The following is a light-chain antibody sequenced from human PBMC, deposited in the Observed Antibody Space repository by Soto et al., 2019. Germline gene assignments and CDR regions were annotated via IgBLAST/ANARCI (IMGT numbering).Light chain of an antibody. CDR2: GNS. CDR1: SSNIGAGYD. V-gene: IGLV1-40*01. J-gene: IGLJ2*01. CDR3: YSYDSSLSGSV. Sequence: QSVLTQPPSVSGAPGQRVTISCTGSSSNIGAGYDVHWYQQLPGTAPKLLIYGNSNRPSVVPDRFSGPKSGTSASLAFTGLLAEDEDDYYFYSYDSSLSGSVFGRGSKLTVL.